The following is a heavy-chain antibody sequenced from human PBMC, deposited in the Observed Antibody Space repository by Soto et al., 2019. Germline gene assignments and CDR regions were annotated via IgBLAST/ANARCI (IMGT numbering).Heavy chain of an antibody. CDR2: INHSGST. D-gene: IGHD3-22*01. V-gene: IGHV4-34*01. CDR1: GGSFSGYY. J-gene: IGHJ4*02. Sequence: SETLSLTCAVYGGSFSGYYWSWIRQPPGKGLEWIGEINHSGSTNYNPSLKSRVTISVDTSKNQFSLKLSSVTAADTAVYYCARGLSYYDSSGYPFDYWGQGTLVTVSS. CDR3: ARGLSYYDSSGYPFDY.